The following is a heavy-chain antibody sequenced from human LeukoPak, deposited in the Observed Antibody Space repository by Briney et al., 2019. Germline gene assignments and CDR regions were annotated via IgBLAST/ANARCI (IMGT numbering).Heavy chain of an antibody. CDR3: ARDRGSRPGNYFDY. Sequence: SETLSLTCTVSGGSISSSSYYWGWIRQPPGKGLERIGSIYYSGSTYYNPSLKSRVTISVDTSKNQFSLKLSSVTAADTAVYYCARDRGSRPGNYFDYWGQGTLVTVSS. J-gene: IGHJ4*02. D-gene: IGHD3-10*01. V-gene: IGHV4-39*07. CDR1: GGSISSSSYY. CDR2: IYYSGST.